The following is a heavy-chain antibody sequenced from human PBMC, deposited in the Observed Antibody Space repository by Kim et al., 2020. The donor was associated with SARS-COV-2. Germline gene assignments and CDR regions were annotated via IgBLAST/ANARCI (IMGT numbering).Heavy chain of an antibody. CDR2: ISSSSSYI. CDR3: ARDRVWFGELLSHAFDI. V-gene: IGHV3-21*01. J-gene: IGHJ3*02. Sequence: GGSLRLSCAASGFTFSSYGMNWVRQAPGKGLEWVSAISSSSSYIYYADSVKGRFTISRDNAKNSLYLQMNSLRAEDTAVYYCARDRVWFGELLSHAFDIWGHGTMVTVSS. D-gene: IGHD3-10*01. CDR1: GFTFSSYG.